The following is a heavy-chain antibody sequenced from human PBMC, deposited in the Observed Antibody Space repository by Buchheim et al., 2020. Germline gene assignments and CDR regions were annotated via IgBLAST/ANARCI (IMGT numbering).Heavy chain of an antibody. CDR3: ARGSGSVRFLEWLLAFDY. CDR2: INAGNGNT. J-gene: IGHJ4*02. Sequence: QVQLVQSGAEVKKPGASVKVSCKASGYTFTSYAMHWVRQAPGQRLEWMGWINAGNGNTKYSQKFQGRVTITRETSASTAYMELSSLRSEDTAVYYCARGSGSVRFLEWLLAFDYWGQGTL. V-gene: IGHV1-3*01. D-gene: IGHD3-3*01. CDR1: GYTFTSYA.